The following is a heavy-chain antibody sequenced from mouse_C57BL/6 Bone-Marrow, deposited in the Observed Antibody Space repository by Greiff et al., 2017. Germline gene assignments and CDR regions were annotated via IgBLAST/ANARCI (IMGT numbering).Heavy chain of an antibody. CDR2: IDPSDSYT. J-gene: IGHJ2*01. CDR3: AREGIYYYGSSPCYFDY. D-gene: IGHD1-1*01. V-gene: IGHV1-69*01. CDR1: GYTFTSYW. Sequence: QVQLQQPGAELVMPGASVKLSCKASGYTFTSYWMHWVKQRPGQGLEWIGEIDPSDSYTNYNQKFNGKSTLTVDKSSSTAYMQLSSLTSEDSAVYYCAREGIYYYGSSPCYFDYWGQGTTLTVSS.